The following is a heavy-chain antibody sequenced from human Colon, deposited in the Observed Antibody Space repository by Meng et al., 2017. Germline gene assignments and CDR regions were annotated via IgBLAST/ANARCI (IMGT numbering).Heavy chain of an antibody. Sequence: SELLSPTCAISGDNVFSGSVAWNWIRQSPSKGLEWLRRTYYRSNWYNDYRISVKSRISINLDTSNNQLSLQLNSVTPEDTAIYYCTRGIRTAFDIWGQGTMVTVSS. D-gene: IGHD3-10*01. CDR1: GDNVFSGSVA. V-gene: IGHV6-1*01. J-gene: IGHJ3*02. CDR2: TYYRSNWYN. CDR3: TRGIRTAFDI.